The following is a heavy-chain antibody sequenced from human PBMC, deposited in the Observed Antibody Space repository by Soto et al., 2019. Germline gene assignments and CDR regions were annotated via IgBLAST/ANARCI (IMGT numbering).Heavy chain of an antibody. Sequence: QGQLVQSEAEVKKPGASVKVSCKASGYTFTRYGISWVRQATVQGLEWMGWISGYNGDTTYAQKLQCRLTMTIVTSTSTAYMELRSLTSDDTAVYYCAKNGQPPYYYYGLDVWGQGTKVAVSS. CDR1: GYTFTRYG. D-gene: IGHD2-8*01. CDR3: AKNGQPPYYYYGLDV. J-gene: IGHJ6*02. CDR2: ISGYNGDT. V-gene: IGHV1-18*01.